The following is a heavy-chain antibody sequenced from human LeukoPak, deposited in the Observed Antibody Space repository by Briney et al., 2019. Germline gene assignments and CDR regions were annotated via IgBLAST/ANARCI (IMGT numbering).Heavy chain of an antibody. CDR1: GFSFSTYG. CDR2: ISSSGRTI. V-gene: IGHV3-48*04. Sequence: PGGSLRLSCAASGFSFSTYGFNWVRQAPGKGLEWVSYISSSGRTIYYADSVKGRFTISRDNAKNSLYLQMNSLRVEDTAVYFCARVEQQLVISYWGQGTLVTVSS. D-gene: IGHD6-13*01. CDR3: ARVEQQLVISY. J-gene: IGHJ4*02.